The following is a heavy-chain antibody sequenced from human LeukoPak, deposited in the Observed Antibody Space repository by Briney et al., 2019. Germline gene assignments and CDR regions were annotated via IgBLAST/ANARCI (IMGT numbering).Heavy chain of an antibody. CDR1: VGSISSSSYY. CDR3: ARDLYGSGSYYSPLGY. Sequence: SETLPLTCTVSVGSISSSSYYWGSIRQPPGKGLEWLGSMYFSGSTYYNPSLKSRVTISVDTSKNQFSLNLYSVTAADMAVYYCARDLYGSGSYYSPLGYWGQGALVTVSS. V-gene: IGHV4-39*07. CDR2: MYFSGST. D-gene: IGHD3-10*01. J-gene: IGHJ4*02.